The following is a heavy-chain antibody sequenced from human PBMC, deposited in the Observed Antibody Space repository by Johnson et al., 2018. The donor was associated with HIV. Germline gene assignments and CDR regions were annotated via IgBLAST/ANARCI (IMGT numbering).Heavy chain of an antibody. CDR1: RFTFDDYA. CDR2: ISYDGSNK. J-gene: IGHJ3*02. CDR3: ASWDSSGWYRYAFDI. V-gene: IGHV3-30*03. D-gene: IGHD6-19*01. Sequence: QMLLVESGGGVVQPGVSLRLSCETSRFTFDDYAMHWVRQAPGKGLEWVAVISYDGSNKYYADSVKGRFTISRDNSKNTLYLQMNSLRAEDTAVYYCASWDSSGWYRYAFDIWGQGTMVTVSS.